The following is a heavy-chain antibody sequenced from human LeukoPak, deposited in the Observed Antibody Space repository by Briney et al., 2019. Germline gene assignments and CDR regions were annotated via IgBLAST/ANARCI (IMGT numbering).Heavy chain of an antibody. Sequence: TGGSLRLSCAASGFTFDDYAMHWVRQAPGKGLEWVSRISGDGGSTYYADSVKGRFTISRDNSKNSLYLQMNSLRTEDTALYYCAKASPSYVWGSYRLRPFDYWGQGTLVTVSS. CDR2: ISGDGGST. CDR1: GFTFDDYA. V-gene: IGHV3-43*02. D-gene: IGHD3-16*02. J-gene: IGHJ4*02. CDR3: AKASPSYVWGSYRLRPFDY.